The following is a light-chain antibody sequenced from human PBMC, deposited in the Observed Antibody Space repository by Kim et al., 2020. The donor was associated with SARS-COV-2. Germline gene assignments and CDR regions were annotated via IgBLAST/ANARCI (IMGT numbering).Light chain of an antibody. CDR2: KVS. V-gene: IGKV1-5*03. J-gene: IGKJ1*01. CDR3: QQFITAST. CDR1: QSVSNW. Sequence: DIQMTQSPSILSASVGDRVTITCRASQSVSNWLAWYQQKPGKAPKLLIYKVSTLEYGVPSRFSGSGSGTEFTLTINSLQPDDFATYYCQQFITASTFGQGTKV.